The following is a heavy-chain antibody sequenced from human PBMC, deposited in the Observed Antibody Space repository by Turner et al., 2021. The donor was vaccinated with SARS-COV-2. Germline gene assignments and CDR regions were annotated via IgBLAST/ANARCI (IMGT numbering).Heavy chain of an antibody. CDR1: GFTFRKFF. CDR2: ISDDGSSP. Sequence: EVQLVESGGGLVQPEGSLRLSCAASGFTFRKFFMHWVRQAPGKGLGWVSRISDDGSSPAYADSVKGRFTISRDNAKNTLYLQMNSLTAEDSAVYYCVRSDVNAWYGLLDYWGQGTLVTVSS. CDR3: VRSDVNAWYGLLDY. J-gene: IGHJ4*02. V-gene: IGHV3-74*01. D-gene: IGHD3-16*01.